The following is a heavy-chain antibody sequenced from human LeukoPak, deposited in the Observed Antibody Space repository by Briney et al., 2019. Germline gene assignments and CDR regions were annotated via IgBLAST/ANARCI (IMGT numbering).Heavy chain of an antibody. Sequence: ASVKVSCKASGYTFTRFVIHWVRRAPGQRLEWMGWINIGDGDTKYSQKFQDRVTIARDTSASTAYMELRSLRSEDTAIYYCARDRGGTGGFDYWGQGTLVTVSS. CDR2: INIGDGDT. V-gene: IGHV1-3*04. CDR1: GYTFTRFV. D-gene: IGHD1-1*01. CDR3: ARDRGGTGGFDY. J-gene: IGHJ4*02.